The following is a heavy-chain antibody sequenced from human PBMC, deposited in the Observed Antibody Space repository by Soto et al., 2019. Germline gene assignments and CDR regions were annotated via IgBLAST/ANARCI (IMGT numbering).Heavy chain of an antibody. J-gene: IGHJ3*02. V-gene: IGHV3-15*01. D-gene: IGHD3-22*01. Sequence: GRSLRLSCAASGFTFSNAWMSWVRQAPGKGLEWVGRIKSKTDGGTTDYAAPVKGRFTISRDDSKNTLYLQMNSLKTEDTAVYYCTTGPDSDYYDSSGYFPGLPFDIWGQGTMVTVSS. CDR3: TTGPDSDYYDSSGYFPGLPFDI. CDR2: IKSKTDGGTT. CDR1: GFTFSNAW.